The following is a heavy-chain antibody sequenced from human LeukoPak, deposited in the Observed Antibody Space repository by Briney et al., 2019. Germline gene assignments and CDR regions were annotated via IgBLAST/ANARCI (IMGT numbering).Heavy chain of an antibody. V-gene: IGHV3-30*02. CDR2: IRNDGSNK. CDR3: AKPEPLAGPCF. CDR1: GFTFSDYG. Sequence: PGGSLRLSCAASGFTFSDYGMHWVRQAPGKGMEWVTFIRNDGSNKYYADCVKGRFNISRDNSKNTLYLQMNSLRAEDTAVYYCAKPEPLAGPCFRGQGTLGTVS. J-gene: IGHJ4*02. D-gene: IGHD1-14*01.